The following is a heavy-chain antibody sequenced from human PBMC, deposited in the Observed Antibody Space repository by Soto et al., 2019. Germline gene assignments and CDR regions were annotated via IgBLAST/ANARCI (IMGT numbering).Heavy chain of an antibody. D-gene: IGHD3-3*01. CDR3: ARDSDFWSGELYYYYGMDV. Sequence: ASVKVSCKASGYTFTGYYMHWVRQAPGQGLEWMGWINPNSGGTNYAQKFQGRVTMTRDTSISTAYMELSRLRSDDTAVYYCARDSDFWSGELYYYYGMDVWGQGTTVTVSS. J-gene: IGHJ6*02. CDR2: INPNSGGT. V-gene: IGHV1-2*02. CDR1: GYTFTGYY.